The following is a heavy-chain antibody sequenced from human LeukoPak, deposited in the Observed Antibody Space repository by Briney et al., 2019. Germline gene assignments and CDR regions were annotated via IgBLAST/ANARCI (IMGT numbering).Heavy chain of an antibody. CDR1: GYTFTSYG. V-gene: IGHV1-18*01. Sequence: ASVKVSCKASGYTFTSYGISWVRQAPGQGLEWMGWISADNGNTNYAQKLQGRVTMTTDTSTSTAYMELRSLRSDDTAVYYCARARQLVSNFDYWGQGTLVTVSS. CDR2: ISADNGNT. CDR3: ARARQLVSNFDY. D-gene: IGHD6-6*01. J-gene: IGHJ4*02.